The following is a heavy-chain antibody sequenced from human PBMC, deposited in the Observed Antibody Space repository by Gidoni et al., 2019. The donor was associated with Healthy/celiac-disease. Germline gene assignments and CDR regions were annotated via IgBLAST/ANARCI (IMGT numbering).Heavy chain of an antibody. Sequence: EVQLVESGGGLVQPGGSLRLACAASGFTFSSYSMNWVRQAPGKGLEWVSYISSSSSTIYYADSVKGRFTISRDNAKNSLYLQMNSLRDEDTAVYYCASFDIVVVVAAMDYYYMDVWGKGTTVTVSS. D-gene: IGHD2-15*01. CDR3: ASFDIVVVVAAMDYYYMDV. CDR1: GFTFSSYS. V-gene: IGHV3-48*02. J-gene: IGHJ6*03. CDR2: ISSSSSTI.